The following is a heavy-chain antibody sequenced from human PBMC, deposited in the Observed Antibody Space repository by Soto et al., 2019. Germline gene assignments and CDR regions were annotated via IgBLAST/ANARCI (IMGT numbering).Heavy chain of an antibody. Sequence: QVQLVQSGAEVKKPGASVKVSCKASGYTFTSYGISWVRQAPGQGLEWMGWISAYNGNTNYAQKLQGRVTMTTDTSTSTVYMELRSLRADDTAVYYCARDRAVAGHNYYYYVMDVWGQGTTVTVSS. CDR2: ISAYNGNT. CDR3: ARDRAVAGHNYYYYVMDV. CDR1: GYTFTSYG. D-gene: IGHD6-19*01. J-gene: IGHJ6*02. V-gene: IGHV1-18*01.